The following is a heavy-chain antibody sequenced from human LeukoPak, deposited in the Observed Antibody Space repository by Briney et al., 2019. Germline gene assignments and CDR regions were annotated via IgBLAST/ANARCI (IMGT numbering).Heavy chain of an antibody. CDR2: IKQDGSEK. Sequence: GGSLRLSCAASGFTFSSYWMSWVRQAPGKGLEWVASIKQDGSEKYNVDSVKGRFTISRDKAKTSLYLQMNSLGAEDTALYYCARAPGEGWFDPWGQGTLVTVSS. D-gene: IGHD4-17*01. V-gene: IGHV3-7*01. J-gene: IGHJ5*02. CDR3: ARAPGEGWFDP. CDR1: GFTFSSYW.